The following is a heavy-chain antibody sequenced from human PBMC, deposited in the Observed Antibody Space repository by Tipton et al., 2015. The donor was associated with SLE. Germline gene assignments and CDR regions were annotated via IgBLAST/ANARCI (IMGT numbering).Heavy chain of an antibody. J-gene: IGHJ6*03. CDR1: GGSISSGSYY. D-gene: IGHD6-19*01. CDR2: IYTSGST. V-gene: IGHV4-61*02. Sequence: TLSLTCTVSGGSISSGSYYWSWIRQPAGKGLEWIGRIYTSGSTNYNPSLKSRVTISVDTSKNQFSLELSSVTAADTAVYYCARETEDTGWIHSRDYIYYYYYVDVWGQGTTVTVSS. CDR3: ARETEDTGWIHSRDYIYYYYYVDV.